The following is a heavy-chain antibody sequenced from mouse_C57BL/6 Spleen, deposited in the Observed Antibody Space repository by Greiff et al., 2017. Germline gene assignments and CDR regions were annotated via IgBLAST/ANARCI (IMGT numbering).Heavy chain of an antibody. D-gene: IGHD2-1*01. V-gene: IGHV1-26*01. CDR2: INPNNGGT. CDR3: AINYGNYGFAY. Sequence: EVQLQQSGPELVKPGASVKISCKASGYTFTDYYMNWVKQSHGKSLEWIGDINPNNGGTSYNQKFKGKATLTVDKSSSTAYMELRSLTSEDSAVYYCAINYGNYGFAYWGQGTLVTVSA. CDR1: GYTFTDYY. J-gene: IGHJ3*01.